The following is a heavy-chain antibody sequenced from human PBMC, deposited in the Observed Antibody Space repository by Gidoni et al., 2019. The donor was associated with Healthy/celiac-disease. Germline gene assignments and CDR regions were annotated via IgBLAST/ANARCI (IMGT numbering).Heavy chain of an antibody. CDR1: GFTFSSYG. D-gene: IGHD4-17*01. V-gene: IGHV3-30*02. CDR2: IRYDGSNK. CDR3: AKDLPYGEDWFDP. Sequence: QVQLVESGGGVVQPGGSLRLSCAASGFTFSSYGMHWVRQAPGKGLEWVAFIRYDGSNKYYADSVKGRFTISRDNSKNTLYLQMNSLRAEDTAVYYCAKDLPYGEDWFDPWGQGTLVTVSS. J-gene: IGHJ5*02.